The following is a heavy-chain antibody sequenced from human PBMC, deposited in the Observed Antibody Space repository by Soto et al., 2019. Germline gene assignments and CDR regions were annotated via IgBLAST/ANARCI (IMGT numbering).Heavy chain of an antibody. CDR2: IYHSGST. V-gene: IGHV4-30-2*01. D-gene: IGHD6-25*01. CDR3: VRGSAAGGMDV. CDR1: GAPISSGTYS. J-gene: IGHJ6*02. Sequence: SETLSLTCAVSGAPISSGTYSWSWIRQPPGKGLEWIGYIYHSGSTYYNPSLKSRLTISVDRSKKQFSLRLTSVTAADTAVYYCVRGSAAGGMDVWGQGTTVTVS.